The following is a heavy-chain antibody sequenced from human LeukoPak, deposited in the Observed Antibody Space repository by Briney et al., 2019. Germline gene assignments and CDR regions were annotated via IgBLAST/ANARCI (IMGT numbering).Heavy chain of an antibody. CDR3: ARDMGHYYDSSGYLDY. V-gene: IGHV3-66*01. CDR2: IYSGGST. J-gene: IGHJ4*02. D-gene: IGHD3-22*01. Sequence: QAGGSLRLSGAASGFTVSSNYMSWVRQAPGKGLEWVSVIYSGGSTYYADSVKGRFTISRDNSKNTLYLQMNSLRAEDTAVYYCARDMGHYYDSSGYLDYWGRGTLVTVSS. CDR1: GFTVSSNY.